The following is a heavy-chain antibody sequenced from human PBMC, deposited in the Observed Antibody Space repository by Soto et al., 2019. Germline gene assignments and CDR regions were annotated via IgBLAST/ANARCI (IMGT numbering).Heavy chain of an antibody. J-gene: IGHJ4*02. V-gene: IGHV3-64*01. CDR2: ISRNGGST. CDR1: GFTFSSYA. D-gene: IGHD2-21*02. Sequence: EVQLVESGGGLVQPGGSLRLSCAASGFTFSSYAMHWVRQAPGKGLEYVSGISRNGGSTYDANSVKGRFTISRDNSKSTLYLQVGSLRAEDMAVYYCARSGLPFDYWGQGTLVTVSS. CDR3: ARSGLPFDY.